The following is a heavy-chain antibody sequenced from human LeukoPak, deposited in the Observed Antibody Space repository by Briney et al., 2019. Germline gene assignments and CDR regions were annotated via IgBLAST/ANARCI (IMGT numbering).Heavy chain of an antibody. CDR3: ARESSSGWYEFITDNWFDP. CDR1: GYTFTSYG. Sequence: ASVKVSCKASGYTFTSYGISLVRQAPGQGLEWMGWISAYNGNTNYEQKLQGRVTMTTDTSTSTAYMELRSLRSDDTAVYYCARESSSGWYEFITDNWFDPWGQGTLVTVSS. J-gene: IGHJ5*02. V-gene: IGHV1-18*01. CDR2: ISAYNGNT. D-gene: IGHD6-19*01.